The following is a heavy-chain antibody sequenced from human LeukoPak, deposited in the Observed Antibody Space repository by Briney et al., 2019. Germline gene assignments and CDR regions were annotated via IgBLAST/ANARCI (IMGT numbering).Heavy chain of an antibody. V-gene: IGHV4-59*08. J-gene: IGHJ4*02. CDR1: GGSFSGYY. D-gene: IGHD3-10*01. Sequence: SETLSLTCAVYGGSFSGYYWSWIRQPPGKGLEWIGYIFYSGSTNYNPSLKSRVTISVDTSKNQFSMRLTSVTAADTAVYYCARHGKQMKKDGSGTYYNGAFDYWGQGTLVTVSS. CDR3: ARHGKQMKKDGSGTYYNGAFDY. CDR2: IFYSGST.